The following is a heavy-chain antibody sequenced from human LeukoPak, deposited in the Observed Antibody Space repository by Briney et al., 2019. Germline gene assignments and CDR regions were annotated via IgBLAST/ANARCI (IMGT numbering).Heavy chain of an antibody. V-gene: IGHV4-34*01. Sequence: SETLSLTCAVYGGSFSGYYWSWIRQPPGKGLEWIGEINHSGSTNYNPSLKSRVTISVDTSKNQFSLKLSSVTAADTAAYYCARGTMVYDMIDYWGQGTLVTVSS. CDR3: ARGTMVYDMIDY. CDR1: GGSFSGYY. D-gene: IGHD3-10*01. J-gene: IGHJ4*02. CDR2: INHSGST.